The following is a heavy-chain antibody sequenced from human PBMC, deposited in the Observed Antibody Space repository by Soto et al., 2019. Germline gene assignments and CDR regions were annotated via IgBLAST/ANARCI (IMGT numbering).Heavy chain of an antibody. D-gene: IGHD3-9*01. CDR1: GYTFTSYG. J-gene: IGHJ4*02. CDR3: ASHVYDIHTFDY. V-gene: IGHV1-18*04. CDR2: ISAYNGNT. Sequence: ASVKVSCKASGYTFTSYGISWVRQAPGQGLEWMGWISAYNGNTNYAQKLQGRVTMTTDTSTSTAYMELRSLRSDDTAVYYCASHVYDIHTFDYWGQGPLVTVYS.